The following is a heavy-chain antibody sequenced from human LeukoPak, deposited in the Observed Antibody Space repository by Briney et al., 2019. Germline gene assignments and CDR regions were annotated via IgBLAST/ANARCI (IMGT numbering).Heavy chain of an antibody. Sequence: ASVKVSCMASGYTFTSYDINWVRQATGQGLEWMGWMNPNSGNTGYAQKFQGRVTMTRNTSISTAYMELSSLRSEDTAVYYCARGHKRFLEWLTRDVWGQGTTVTVSS. D-gene: IGHD3-3*01. CDR2: MNPNSGNT. CDR3: ARGHKRFLEWLTRDV. V-gene: IGHV1-8*01. CDR1: GYTFTSYD. J-gene: IGHJ6*02.